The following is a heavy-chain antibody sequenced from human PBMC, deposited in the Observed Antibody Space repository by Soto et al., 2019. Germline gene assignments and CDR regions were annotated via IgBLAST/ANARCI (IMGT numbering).Heavy chain of an antibody. CDR1: GYTFTSYD. D-gene: IGHD3-3*01. V-gene: IGHV1-8*01. CDR3: SRGGFGVVLTPSDYKDV. J-gene: IGHJ6*03. Sequence: ASVKVSCKASGYTFTSYDINWVRQATGQGLEWMGWMNPNSGNTGYAQKFQGRVTMTRNTSISTAYMELSSLRSEDTAVYDCSRGGFGVVLTPSDYKDVWGKGTTVTVSS. CDR2: MNPNSGNT.